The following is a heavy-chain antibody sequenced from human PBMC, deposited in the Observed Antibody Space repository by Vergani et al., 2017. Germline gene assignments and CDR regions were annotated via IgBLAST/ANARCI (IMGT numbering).Heavy chain of an antibody. J-gene: IGHJ4*02. D-gene: IGHD1-26*01. CDR2: IRPKTDGETT. Sequence: EVQPVESGGGLVKPGGSLRLSCTTSGFTFSSACMSWVRQAPGKGLEWVARIRPKTDGETTDYAAPVKGRFTISRDDSKNTLYLQMNSLKTEDTAVYYCTTPTKWELRDYFDYWGQGTLVTVSS. CDR1: GFTFSSAC. CDR3: TTPTKWELRDYFDY. V-gene: IGHV3-15*01.